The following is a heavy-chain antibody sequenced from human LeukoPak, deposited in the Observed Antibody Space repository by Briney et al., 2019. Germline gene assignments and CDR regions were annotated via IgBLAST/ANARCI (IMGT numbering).Heavy chain of an antibody. V-gene: IGHV3-74*01. J-gene: IGHJ4*02. Sequence: AGGSLRLSCAASGLAFSAYKMHWVRQAPRKGLVWVSRISTDGYTTDYADFVQGRFTASRDNTKNTWSPEMNSLRAEDTAVYYCVVGGSPGYWGQGTLVTVSS. CDR2: ISTDGYTT. CDR3: VVGGSPGY. D-gene: IGHD2-15*01. CDR1: GLAFSAYK.